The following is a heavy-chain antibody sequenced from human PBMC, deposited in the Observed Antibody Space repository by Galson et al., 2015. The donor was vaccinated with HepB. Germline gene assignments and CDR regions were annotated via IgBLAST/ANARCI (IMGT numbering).Heavy chain of an antibody. V-gene: IGHV1-69*02. CDR2: IIPILGII. CDR3: ASGWESSGYSDAYDI. CDR1: GGTFSSYS. Sequence: SVKVSCKASGGTFSSYSINWVRQAPGQGLEWMGKIIPILGIINYAQEFQGRVTITADKSTSTAYMELSSLRSEDTAVYYCASGWESSGYSDAYDIWGQGTMVTVSS. D-gene: IGHD3-22*01. J-gene: IGHJ3*02.